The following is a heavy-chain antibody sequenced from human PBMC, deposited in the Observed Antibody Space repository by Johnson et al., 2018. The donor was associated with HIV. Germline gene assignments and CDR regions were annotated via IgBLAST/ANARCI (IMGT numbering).Heavy chain of an antibody. CDR1: GFTFSSYA. Sequence: QVQLVESGGGVVQPGRSLRLSCAASGFTFSSYAMHWVRQAPGKGLEWVAVISYDGNNRYYADSVKGRFTISRDNAKNSLFLQMNSRRAEDTAMYYCARAWSAFCGCDCYSSAVDIWGHGTNVTVSS. D-gene: IGHD2-21*02. J-gene: IGHJ3*02. V-gene: IGHV3-30-3*01. CDR3: ARAWSAFCGCDCYSSAVDI. CDR2: ISYDGNNR.